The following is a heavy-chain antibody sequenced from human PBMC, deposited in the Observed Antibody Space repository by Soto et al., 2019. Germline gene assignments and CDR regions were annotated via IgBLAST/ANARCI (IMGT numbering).Heavy chain of an antibody. D-gene: IGHD1-20*01. Sequence: GGSLRLSCAASGFTFSSFVMNWVRQAPGKGLGVVPTVRPGGDVSPYTGSVKGRFTISRDNSRRTLHLQMDSLRAEDAAVYFCVRRAITATTNWGAFDVWGQGTVVTVSS. CDR1: GFTFSSFV. CDR2: VRPGGDVS. V-gene: IGHV3-23*01. J-gene: IGHJ3*01. CDR3: VRRAITATTNWGAFDV.